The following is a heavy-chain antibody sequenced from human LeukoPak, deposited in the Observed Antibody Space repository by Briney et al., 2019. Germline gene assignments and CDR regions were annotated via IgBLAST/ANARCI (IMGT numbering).Heavy chain of an antibody. D-gene: IGHD3-10*01. Sequence: PGGSLRLSCAASGFAFSGYWMHWVRQAPGKGLVWVSRINSDGSSTSYADSVKGRFTISRDNAKNTLYLQMNSLRAEDTAVYYCYIYGSGNYSIADYWGQGTLVTVSS. CDR3: YIYGSGNYSIADY. CDR1: GFAFSGYW. V-gene: IGHV3-74*01. CDR2: INSDGSST. J-gene: IGHJ4*02.